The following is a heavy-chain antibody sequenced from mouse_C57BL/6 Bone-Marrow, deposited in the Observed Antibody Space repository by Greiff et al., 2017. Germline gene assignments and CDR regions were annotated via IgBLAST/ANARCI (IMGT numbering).Heavy chain of an antibody. J-gene: IGHJ3*01. CDR1: GYTFTSYW. D-gene: IGHD1-1*01. CDR3: AKKTTVEGERFAY. CDR2: IYPGCGST. V-gene: IGHV1-55*01. Sequence: VQLQQPGAELVKPGASVKMSCKASGYTFTSYWITWVKQRPGQGLEWIGDIYPGCGSTNYNEKLKSKATLTVDTSSSTAYMQLSSLTSEDSAVYYGAKKTTVEGERFAYWGQGTLVTVSA.